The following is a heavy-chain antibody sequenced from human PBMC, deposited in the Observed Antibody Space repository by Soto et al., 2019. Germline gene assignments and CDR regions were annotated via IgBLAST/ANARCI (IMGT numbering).Heavy chain of an antibody. D-gene: IGHD3-22*01. CDR2: IIPIFGTA. V-gene: IGHV1-69*01. CDR3: GGGGSGYYLSRDY. CDR1: GGTFSSYA. Sequence: QVQLVQSEAEVKKPGSSVKVSCKASGGTFSSYAISWVRQAPGQGLEWMGGIIPIFGTANYAQKFQGRVTITADESTNTAYMERSSLRSEDTAVYYCGGGGSGYYLSRDYWGQGTLVTVSS. J-gene: IGHJ4*02.